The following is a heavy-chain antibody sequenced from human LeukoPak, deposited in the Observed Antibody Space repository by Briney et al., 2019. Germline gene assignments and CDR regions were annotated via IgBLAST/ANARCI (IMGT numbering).Heavy chain of an antibody. D-gene: IGHD5-12*01. CDR2: INPNSGGT. J-gene: IGHJ4*02. CDR3: ARDPAEAGYGGYDYPQLDDY. Sequence: ASVKVSCKASGYTFSGYFMHWVRQAPGQGLEWMGWINPNSGGTNYAQKFQGRVTMTRDTSISTAYMELSRLRSDDTAVYYCARDPAEAGYGGYDYPQLDDYWGQGTLVTVSS. V-gene: IGHV1-2*02. CDR1: GYTFSGYF.